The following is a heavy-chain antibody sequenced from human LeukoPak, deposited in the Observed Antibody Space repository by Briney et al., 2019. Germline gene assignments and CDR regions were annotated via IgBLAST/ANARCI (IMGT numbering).Heavy chain of an antibody. D-gene: IGHD6-6*01. CDR1: GFTFDDYA. J-gene: IGHJ5*02. CDR2: ISWNSGSI. CDR3: AKAGSLSLSDWFDP. Sequence: GGSLRLSCAASGFTFDDYAMHWVRQAPGKGLEWVSGISWNSGSIGYADSVKGRFTISRDNAKNSLYLQMNSLRTEDTALYYCAKAGSLSLSDWFDPWGQGTLVTVSS. V-gene: IGHV3-9*01.